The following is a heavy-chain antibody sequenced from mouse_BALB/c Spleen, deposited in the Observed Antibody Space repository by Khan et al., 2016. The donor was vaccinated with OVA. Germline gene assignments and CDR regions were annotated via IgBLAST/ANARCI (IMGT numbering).Heavy chain of an antibody. D-gene: IGHD2-2*01. CDR3: ARREKYGYDPSWFAY. CDR1: GYTFTSYW. J-gene: IGHJ3*01. V-gene: IGHV1-61*01. Sequence: QVQLQQPGAELVRPGASVKLSCKASGYTFTSYWMNWVRQRPGQGLDWIGRINPSDSETHYNQMFKDKATLTVDKSSGTSYLQLSSLTSEDSAVXSFARREKYGYDPSWFAYWGQGTLVTVSA. CDR2: INPSDSET.